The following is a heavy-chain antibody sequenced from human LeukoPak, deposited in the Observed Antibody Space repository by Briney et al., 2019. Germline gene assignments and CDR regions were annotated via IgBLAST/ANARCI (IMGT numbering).Heavy chain of an antibody. J-gene: IGHJ4*02. CDR3: ARVPLRFLEPFDY. D-gene: IGHD3-3*01. Sequence: SETLSLTCAVYGESFIGYYWSWIRQPPGKGLEWIGEINHSGGANYNPSLKSRVTISADTSKSQFSLKLGSVTAADTAVYYCARVPLRFLEPFDYWGQGTLVTVSS. CDR2: INHSGGA. V-gene: IGHV4-34*01. CDR1: GESFIGYY.